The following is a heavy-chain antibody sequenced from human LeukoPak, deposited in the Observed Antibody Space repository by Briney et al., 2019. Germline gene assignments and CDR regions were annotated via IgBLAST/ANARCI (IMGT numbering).Heavy chain of an antibody. CDR1: GGSISSYY. J-gene: IGHJ3*02. V-gene: IGHV4-59*01. CDR2: IYYSGST. D-gene: IGHD5-24*01. CDR3: ARGRRDGYKDDAFDI. Sequence: MASETLSLTCTVSGGSISSYYWSWIRQPPGKGLEWIGYIYYSGSTNYNPSLKSRVTISVDTSKNQFSLKLSSVTAADTAVYYCARGRRDGYKDDAFDIWSQGTMVTVSS.